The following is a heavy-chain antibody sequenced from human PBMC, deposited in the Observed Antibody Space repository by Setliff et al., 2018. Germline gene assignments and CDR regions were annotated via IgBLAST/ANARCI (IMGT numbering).Heavy chain of an antibody. D-gene: IGHD2-21*01. CDR3: ARGGDYCGGECYIPPPDSY. J-gene: IGHJ4*02. Sequence: PGGSLRLSCGASGFIFSNFGMHWVRQAPGKGLEWVAAVSFDGRNKYYEDSVKGRFTISRDDSKNTLYLQMNSLRPEDTAVYYCARGGDYCGGECYIPPPDSYWGQGTLVTVSS. CDR2: VSFDGRNK. V-gene: IGHV3-30*03. CDR1: GFIFSNFG.